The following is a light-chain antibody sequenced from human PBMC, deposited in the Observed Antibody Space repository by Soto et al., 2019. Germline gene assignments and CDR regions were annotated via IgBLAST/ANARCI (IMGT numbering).Light chain of an antibody. CDR1: QSVGST. Sequence: EIVLTQSPATLSLSPGERATLSCRASQSVGSTLAWFQQKPGQAPRLLIYGASTRATGLPARFSGSGSGADFPITISRLQSEDLAVYYWQQYNNWWTFGQGTKVDIK. CDR2: GAS. J-gene: IGKJ1*01. V-gene: IGKV3-15*01. CDR3: QQYNNWWT.